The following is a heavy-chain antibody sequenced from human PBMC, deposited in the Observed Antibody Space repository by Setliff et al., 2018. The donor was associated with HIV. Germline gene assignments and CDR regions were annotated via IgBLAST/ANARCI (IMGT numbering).Heavy chain of an antibody. V-gene: IGHV4-39*01. D-gene: IGHD2-8*01. CDR1: GGSINSSTYY. Sequence: SETLSLTCTVSGGSINSSTYYWGWIRQPPGKGLEWIGSFYYSGRTYYSPSLRSRVTISVDTSKNQFSLRLSSVTAADTAVYYCATGPVCYHDWGQGLLVTVSS. CDR3: ATGPVCYHD. J-gene: IGHJ4*02. CDR2: FYYSGRT.